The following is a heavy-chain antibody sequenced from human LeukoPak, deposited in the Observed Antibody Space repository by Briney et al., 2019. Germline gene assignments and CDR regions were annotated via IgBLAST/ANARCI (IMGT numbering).Heavy chain of an antibody. D-gene: IGHD3-16*01. CDR2: INHNGNVN. CDR3: ARGGGLDV. CDR1: GFTFSSYW. J-gene: IGHJ6*02. V-gene: IGHV3-7*03. Sequence: GGSLRLSCAASGFTFSSYWMNWAHQAPGKGLEWVASINHNGNVNYYVDSVKGRFTISRDNARNSLYLQMSNLRAEDTAVYFCARGGGLDVWGQGATVTVSS.